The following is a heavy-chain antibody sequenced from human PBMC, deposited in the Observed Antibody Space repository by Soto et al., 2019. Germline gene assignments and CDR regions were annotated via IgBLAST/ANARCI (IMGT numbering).Heavy chain of an antibody. CDR2: IIPLYGTT. V-gene: IGHV1-69*12. D-gene: IGHD6-13*01. J-gene: IGHJ5*02. CDR1: RGTFSRYA. Sequence: QVQLVQSGAEVKKPGSSVKVSCKASRGTFSRYAISWVRQAPGQGLEWMGGIIPLYGTTNHAQKFQGRVTITADESTRIAYLELSSLRSEDTAIYYCATEGDAGIAAAGTAWFDRWGQGSLVTVSS. CDR3: ATEGDAGIAAAGTAWFDR.